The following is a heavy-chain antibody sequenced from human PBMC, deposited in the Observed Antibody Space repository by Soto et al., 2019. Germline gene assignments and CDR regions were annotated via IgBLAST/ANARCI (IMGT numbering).Heavy chain of an antibody. D-gene: IGHD2-21*02. V-gene: IGHV5-51*01. J-gene: IGHJ6*01. CDR3: ATHLTSGDRCMDV. CDR1: AYRFTCYF. Sequence: XGSLNINRRGCAYRFTCYFSVWVRRMHGKGLAWMGIIYPGDSDTIYSPSFQGQVTISADKSISNAYLQWSSLKDSDPAPYHWATHLTSGDRCMDVWGPEITVTI. CDR2: IYPGDSDT.